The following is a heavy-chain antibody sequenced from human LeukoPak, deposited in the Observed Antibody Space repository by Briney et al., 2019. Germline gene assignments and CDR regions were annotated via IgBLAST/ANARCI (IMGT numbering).Heavy chain of an antibody. Sequence: PSETLSLTCTVSGGSISGYHWSWFRQPPGKGLECIAYIYYTGTTRYSPSLKSRVTISIDTSKNQFSLKLNSVTAADTAVYYCARGPDDFDYWGQGTLVTVS. J-gene: IGHJ4*02. CDR1: GGSISGYH. CDR2: IYYTGTT. CDR3: ARGPDDFDY. D-gene: IGHD5-24*01. V-gene: IGHV4-59*01.